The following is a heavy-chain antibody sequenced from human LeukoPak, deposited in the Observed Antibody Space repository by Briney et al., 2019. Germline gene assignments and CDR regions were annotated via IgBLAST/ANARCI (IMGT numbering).Heavy chain of an antibody. Sequence: GESLKISCKGSGYSFTSYWIGWVRQMPGKGLEWMGIIYPGDSDTRYSPSFQGQVTISADKSISTAYLQWSSLKASDTAMDYCARMDSHYYYYMDVWGKGTTVTVSS. CDR1: GYSFTSYW. V-gene: IGHV5-51*01. J-gene: IGHJ6*03. CDR2: IYPGDSDT. D-gene: IGHD2-2*03. CDR3: ARMDSHYYYYMDV.